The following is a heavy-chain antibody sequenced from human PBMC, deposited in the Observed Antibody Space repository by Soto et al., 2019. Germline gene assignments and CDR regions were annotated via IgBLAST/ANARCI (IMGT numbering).Heavy chain of an antibody. V-gene: IGHV4-39*01. CDR3: VGMFWFGNLLFAY. CDR1: DDSITTDAYY. D-gene: IGHD3-10*01. CDR2: IQYRGST. J-gene: IGHJ4*02. Sequence: HLPLPESGPGLVKPSETLSLTCTVSDDSITTDAYYWGLIRQPPGKGLQWIGSIQYRGSTYSNPSPKSRLPMSLDTSKSQFSPRLPSVTAADTAVYFWVGMFWFGNLLFAYWCQGTLVSVPS.